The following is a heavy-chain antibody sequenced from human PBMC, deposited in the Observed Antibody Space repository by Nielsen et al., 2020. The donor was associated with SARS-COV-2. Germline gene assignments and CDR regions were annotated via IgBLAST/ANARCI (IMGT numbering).Heavy chain of an antibody. Sequence: WIRQPPGKGLEWVAVISYDGSNKYYADSVKGRFTISRDNAKNSLYLQMNSLRAEDTAVYYCARGSASGPNYYYYYYMDVWGKGTTVTVSS. J-gene: IGHJ6*03. D-gene: IGHD4/OR15-4a*01. V-gene: IGHV3-33*05. CDR3: ARGSASGPNYYYYYYMDV. CDR2: ISYDGSNK.